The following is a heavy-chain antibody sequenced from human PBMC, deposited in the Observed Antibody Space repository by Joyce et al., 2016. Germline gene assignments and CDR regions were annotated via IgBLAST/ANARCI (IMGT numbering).Heavy chain of an antibody. J-gene: IGHJ4*02. V-gene: IGHV1-18*04. Sequence: LLVQSGAEVRQPGASVKVSCQASGYSFNTYAINWVRQAPGQGLEWMGRINTYKGDTHYAQKFQGRVAMTTDTSTKTAYLELRSLKSDDTAVYFCARDFSGWGFSDYWGQGTLVTVSS. CDR1: GYSFNTYA. CDR2: INTYKGDT. CDR3: ARDFSGWGFSDY. D-gene: IGHD6-19*01.